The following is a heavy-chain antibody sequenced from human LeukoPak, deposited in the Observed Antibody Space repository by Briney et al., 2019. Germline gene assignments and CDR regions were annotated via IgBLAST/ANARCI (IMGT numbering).Heavy chain of an antibody. CDR2: ISYDESYR. V-gene: IGHV3-30-3*01. D-gene: IGHD1-26*01. CDR3: ARVQWELLYPDY. CDR1: GFTFSTYA. J-gene: IGHJ4*02. Sequence: GGSLRLSCAASGFTFSTYAMHWVRQAPGKGLEWVALISYDESYRYYADSVKGRFTISRDNSENTLYLQMNSLRAEDTAIYYCARVQWELLYPDYWGQGALVTVSS.